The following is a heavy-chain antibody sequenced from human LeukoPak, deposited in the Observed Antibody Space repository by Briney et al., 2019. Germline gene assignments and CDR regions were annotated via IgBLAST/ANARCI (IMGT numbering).Heavy chain of an antibody. J-gene: IGHJ5*02. V-gene: IGHV1-2*02. D-gene: IGHD6-13*01. CDR1: GYTFTAYY. CDR3: AREREYSSSWYANWFDP. CDR2: INPNSGAT. Sequence: GASVKVSCKASGYTFTAYYIHWVRQAPGQGLEWMGWINPNSGATNYAQKFQGRVTMTRDTSISTAYMELSRLRSDDTAVYYCAREREYSSSWYANWFDPWGQGTLVTVSS.